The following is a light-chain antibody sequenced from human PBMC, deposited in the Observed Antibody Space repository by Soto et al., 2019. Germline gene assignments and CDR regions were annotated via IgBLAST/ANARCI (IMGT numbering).Light chain of an antibody. J-gene: IGKJ4*01. V-gene: IGKV3-11*01. Sequence: ETVLTQSPATLSLSPGERAILSCRASQSISSYLAWYQQKPGQAPRLLIYDAVNRATGIPARFSGSGSGTDFTLIIGSLEPEDFAVYYCQQRINWPLTFGGGTRVEI. CDR1: QSISSY. CDR3: QQRINWPLT. CDR2: DAV.